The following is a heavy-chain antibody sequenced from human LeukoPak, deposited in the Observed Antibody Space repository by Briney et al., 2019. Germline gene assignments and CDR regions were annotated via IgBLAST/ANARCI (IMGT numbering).Heavy chain of an antibody. V-gene: IGHV3-7*01. CDR2: TKQDGSEK. D-gene: IGHD6-13*01. CDR1: GFTFSSYW. J-gene: IGHJ5*02. Sequence: GGSLRLSCAASGFTFSSYWMSWVRQAPGEGLEWVANTKQDGSEKYYVDSVKGRFTISRDNAKNSLYLQMNSLRAEDTAVYYCARVSSSWYENWFDPWGQGTLVTVSS. CDR3: ARVSSSWYENWFDP.